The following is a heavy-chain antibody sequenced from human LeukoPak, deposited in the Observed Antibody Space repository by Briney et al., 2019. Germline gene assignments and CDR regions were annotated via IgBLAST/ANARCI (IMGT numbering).Heavy chain of an antibody. CDR2: IHHSGSS. J-gene: IGHJ4*02. Sequence: PSGTLSLTCAVSGDSVSGSFWWSWVRQPPHKGLEWIGEIHHSGSSNYNPSLESRVIISLDGSKNLLSLELSSVSAADTAVYYCVRHSGWYFGYWGQGTLVTVSS. D-gene: IGHD6-19*01. CDR3: VRHSGWYFGY. CDR1: GDSVSGSFW. V-gene: IGHV4-4*02.